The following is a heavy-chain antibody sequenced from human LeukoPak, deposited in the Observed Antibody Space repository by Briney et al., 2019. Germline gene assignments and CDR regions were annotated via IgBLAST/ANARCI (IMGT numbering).Heavy chain of an antibody. V-gene: IGHV4-38-2*02. Sequence: TPSETLSLTCTVSGYSISSGYYRSWIRQPPGKGLEWIGCIYYSGSTDYNPSLKSRVTISVDTSKNQFSLKVSSVTAADTAVYYCARTGADDEVWSNIDPGNYYYMDVWGKGTTVTVSS. CDR2: IYYSGST. D-gene: IGHD2/OR15-2a*01. CDR3: ARTGADDEVWSNIDPGNYYYMDV. J-gene: IGHJ6*03. CDR1: GYSISSGYY.